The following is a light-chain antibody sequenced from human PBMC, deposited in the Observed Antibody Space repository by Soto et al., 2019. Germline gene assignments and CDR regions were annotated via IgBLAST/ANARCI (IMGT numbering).Light chain of an antibody. CDR2: GAS. CDR1: QSISTY. Sequence: DIQMTQSPSSPSASVGYRVTITCRASQSISTYLSWYQQKPGKVPKLLIYGASSLQTGVPSRFSGSGSGTEFTLTISGLQPDDFATYYCQQYSSFSWTFGQGTKVDIK. CDR3: QQYSSFSWT. V-gene: IGKV1-17*01. J-gene: IGKJ1*01.